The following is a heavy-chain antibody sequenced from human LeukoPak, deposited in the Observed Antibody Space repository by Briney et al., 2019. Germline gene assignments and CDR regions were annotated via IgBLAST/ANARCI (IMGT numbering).Heavy chain of an antibody. CDR2: VYYSGST. D-gene: IGHD4-17*01. CDR1: GGSISSGGYY. CDR3: ARVYGDFAFDY. J-gene: IGHJ4*02. V-gene: IGHV4-31*03. Sequence: SETLSLTCTVSGGSISSGGYYWSWIRQHPGKGLEWIGYVYYSGSTYYNPSLKSRVTISVDTSKNQFSLKLSSVTAADTAVYYCARVYGDFAFDYWGQGTLVTVSS.